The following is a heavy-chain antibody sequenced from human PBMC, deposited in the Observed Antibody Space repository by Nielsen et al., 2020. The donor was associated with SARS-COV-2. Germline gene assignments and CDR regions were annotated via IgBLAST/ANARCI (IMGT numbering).Heavy chain of an antibody. D-gene: IGHD3-10*01. CDR1: GFDFSDFG. V-gene: IGHV3-30*18. J-gene: IGHJ6*02. Sequence: GESLKISCAVSGFDFSDFGIHWVRQAPGKGLEWVAVMSSDGRNELYAHSVRGRFTISRDNANHALFLQMNSLRAEDTAVYYFAKEKFGEFPYYGMDVWGQGTTVTVSS. CDR2: MSSDGRNE. CDR3: AKEKFGEFPYYGMDV.